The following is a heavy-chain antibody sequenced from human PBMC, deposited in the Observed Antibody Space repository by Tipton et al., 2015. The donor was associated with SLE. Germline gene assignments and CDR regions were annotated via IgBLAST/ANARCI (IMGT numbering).Heavy chain of an antibody. J-gene: IGHJ5*02. Sequence: TLSLTCTISNDSISSYYWTWIRQPPGKGLEWIGYIYYRGSTNYNPSLKSRVTISLDTSKSQFSLRLTSVTTADTAIYYCARGGIQLWNWFDPWGQGTLVTVSS. CDR2: IYYRGST. CDR3: ARGGIQLWNWFDP. CDR1: NDSISSYY. V-gene: IGHV4-59*01. D-gene: IGHD5-18*01.